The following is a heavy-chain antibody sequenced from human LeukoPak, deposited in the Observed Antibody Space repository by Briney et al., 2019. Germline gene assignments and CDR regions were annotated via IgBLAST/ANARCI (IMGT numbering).Heavy chain of an antibody. CDR2: IRYDGSNK. J-gene: IGHJ4*02. Sequence: GGSLRLSCAASGFTFSSYGMHWVRQAPGKGLEWVAFIRYDGSNKYYADSVKGRFTISRDNSKNTLYLQMNSLRAEDTAVYYCAKSGTTFEYYFDYWGQGTLVTVSS. D-gene: IGHD1-1*01. CDR1: GFTFSSYG. V-gene: IGHV3-30*02. CDR3: AKSGTTFEYYFDY.